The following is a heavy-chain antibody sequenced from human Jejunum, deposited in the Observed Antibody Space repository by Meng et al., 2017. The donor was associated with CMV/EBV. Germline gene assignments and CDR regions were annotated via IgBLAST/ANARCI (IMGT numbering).Heavy chain of an antibody. CDR1: AYTFTGYS. CDR3: ATYYGGPKSGMDV. D-gene: IGHD3-10*01. V-gene: IGHV1-2*02. Sequence: SAYTFTGYSMHWVRQAPGQGLEWMGWINPNSGGTNYAQKFQGRVTMTGDTSISTAYMELSRLRSDDTAVYYCATYYGGPKSGMDVWGQGTTVTVSS. J-gene: IGHJ6*02. CDR2: INPNSGGT.